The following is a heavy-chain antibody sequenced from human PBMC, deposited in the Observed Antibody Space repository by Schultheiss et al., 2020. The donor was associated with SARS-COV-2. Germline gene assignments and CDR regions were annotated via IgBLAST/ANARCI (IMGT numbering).Heavy chain of an antibody. CDR1: GGSISSYY. CDR2: INHSGST. V-gene: IGHV4-34*01. CDR3: ARLNSSWINERPYNWFDP. J-gene: IGHJ5*02. D-gene: IGHD6-13*01. Sequence: SQTLSLTCTVSGGSISSYYWSWIRQPPGKGLEWIGEINHSGSTNYNPSLKSRVTISVDTSKNQFSLKLSSVTAADTAVYYCARLNSSWINERPYNWFDPWGQGTLVTVSS.